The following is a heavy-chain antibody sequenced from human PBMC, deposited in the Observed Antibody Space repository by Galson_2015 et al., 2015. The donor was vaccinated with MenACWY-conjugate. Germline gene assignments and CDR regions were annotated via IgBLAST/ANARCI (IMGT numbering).Heavy chain of an antibody. CDR1: GGSVSSHGVA. V-gene: IGHV6-1*01. Sequence: CAISGGSVSSHGVALSWIRQSPSRGLEGLDRTYYNSKWYYDYASSVRSRMTINPDTSKNQISLNLSPVTPEETAVYYCAYGGRFFFAFDVWGQGTVVTVSS. D-gene: IGHD1-26*01. CDR3: AYGGRFFFAFDV. CDR2: TYYNSKWYY. J-gene: IGHJ3*01.